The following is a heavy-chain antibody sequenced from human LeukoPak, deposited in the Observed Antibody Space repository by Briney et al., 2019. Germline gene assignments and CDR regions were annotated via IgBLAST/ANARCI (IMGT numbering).Heavy chain of an antibody. J-gene: IGHJ3*02. CDR3: ARQDTAIIADAFDI. CDR1: GGSISSYY. D-gene: IGHD5-18*01. CDR2: IYYSGST. V-gene: IGHV4-59*08. Sequence: SETLSLTCTVSGGSISSYYWSWIRQPPGKGLEGIGYIYYSGSTNYNPSLKSRVTISVDTSKNQFSLKLSSVTAADTAVYYCARQDTAIIADAFDIWGQGTMVTVSS.